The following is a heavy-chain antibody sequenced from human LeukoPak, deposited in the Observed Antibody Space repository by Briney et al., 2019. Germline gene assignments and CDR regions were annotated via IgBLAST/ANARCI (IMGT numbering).Heavy chain of an antibody. CDR2: ISSSSSTI. CDR3: ARDRRYTAMSD. D-gene: IGHD5-18*01. CDR1: GFTFSSYS. V-gene: IGHV3-48*01. Sequence: PGGSLRLSCAASGFTFSSYSMNWVRQAPGKGLEWVSYISSSSSTIYYADSVKGRFTISRDNAKNSLYLQMSSLRAEDTAVYYCARDRRYTAMSDWGQGTLVTVSS. J-gene: IGHJ4*02.